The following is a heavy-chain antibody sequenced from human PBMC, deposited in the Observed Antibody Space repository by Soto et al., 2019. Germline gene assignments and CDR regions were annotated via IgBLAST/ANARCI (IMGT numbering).Heavy chain of an antibody. J-gene: IGHJ4*02. CDR3: ARHGATYYYDSSGYYFDY. V-gene: IGHV5-51*01. CDR2: IYPGDSDT. CDR1: GYSFTSYW. Sequence: ESLKICCKGSGYSFTSYWIGWVRQMPGNGLEWMGIIYPGDSDTRYSPSFPGQVTISADKSISTAYLQWSSLKASDTAMYYCARHGATYYYDSSGYYFDYWGQGTLVTVSS. D-gene: IGHD3-22*01.